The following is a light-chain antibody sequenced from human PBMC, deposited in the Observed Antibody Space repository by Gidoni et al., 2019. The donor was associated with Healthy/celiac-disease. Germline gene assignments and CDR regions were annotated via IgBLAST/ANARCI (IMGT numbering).Light chain of an antibody. CDR1: QSVSSN. CDR3: QQYNNWPYT. CDR2: GAS. V-gene: IGKV3-15*01. Sequence: IVMTQSPATLSVSPGERATLSCRASQSVSSNLAWYQQKPGQAPRLLIYGASTRATGIPARCSGSGSGTEFTLTISSLQSEDFAVYYCQQYNNWPYTFGQGTKLEIK. J-gene: IGKJ2*01.